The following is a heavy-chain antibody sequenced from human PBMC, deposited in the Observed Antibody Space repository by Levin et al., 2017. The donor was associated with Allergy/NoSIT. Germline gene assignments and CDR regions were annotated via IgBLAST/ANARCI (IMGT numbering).Heavy chain of an antibody. Sequence: RGESLKISCSASGFTFNKNTMQWVRQAPGKGLEHVSAISNNGGRTYYTDSVKGRFTISRDNSKNTLYLQMTSLRPEDTAFYYCVKHGDNGELGSWGQGTLVTVSS. V-gene: IGHV3-64D*06. CDR1: GFTFNKNT. CDR3: VKHGDNGELGS. D-gene: IGHD4-17*01. J-gene: IGHJ5*02. CDR2: ISNNGGRT.